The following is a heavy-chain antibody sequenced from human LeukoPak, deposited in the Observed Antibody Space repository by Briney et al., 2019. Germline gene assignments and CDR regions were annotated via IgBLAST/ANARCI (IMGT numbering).Heavy chain of an antibody. D-gene: IGHD3-22*01. Sequence: ETLSLTCTVSGGSIRSSYYYWGWIRQPPGKGLEWVANIKQDRSEKYYVDSVKGRFTISRDNAKNSLYLQMNSLRAEDTAVYYCARDPYYYDSSGYSPWGQGTLVTVSS. CDR1: GGSIRSSYYY. CDR2: IKQDRSEK. J-gene: IGHJ4*02. CDR3: ARDPYYYDSSGYSP. V-gene: IGHV3-7*03.